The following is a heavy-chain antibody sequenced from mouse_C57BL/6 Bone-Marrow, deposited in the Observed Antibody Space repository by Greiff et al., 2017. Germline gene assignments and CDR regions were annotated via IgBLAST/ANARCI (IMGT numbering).Heavy chain of an antibody. V-gene: IGHV14-4*01. CDR3: TTGGWLLRGFAY. CDR2: IDPENGDT. Sequence: VQLQQSGAELVRPGASVKLSCTASGFNIKDDYMHWVKQRPEQGLEWIGCIDPENGDTEYASKFQGKATITADTSSNTAYLQLSSLTSEDTAVYYCTTGGWLLRGFAYWGQGTLVTVSA. D-gene: IGHD2-3*01. CDR1: GFNIKDDY. J-gene: IGHJ3*01.